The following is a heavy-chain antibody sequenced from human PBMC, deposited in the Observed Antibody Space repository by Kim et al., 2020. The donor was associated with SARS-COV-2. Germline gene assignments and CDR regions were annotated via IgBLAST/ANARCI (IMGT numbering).Heavy chain of an antibody. J-gene: IGHJ5*02. D-gene: IGHD6-13*01. CDR3: ARKGYSSSWNNWFDP. CDR2: ISSSGSTI. CDR1: GFTFSDYY. Sequence: GGSLRLSCAASGFTFSDYYMSWIRQAPGKGLEWVSYISSSGSTIYYADSVKGRFTISRDNAKNSLYLQMNSLRAEDTAVYYCARKGYSSSWNNWFDPWGQGTLVTVSS. V-gene: IGHV3-11*04.